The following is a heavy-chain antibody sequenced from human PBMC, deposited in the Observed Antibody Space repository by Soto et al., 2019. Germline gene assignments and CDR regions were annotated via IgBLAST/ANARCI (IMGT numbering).Heavy chain of an antibody. Sequence: SETVYLTCTVTGDSISSRSYYWGWIRQPPGKGLEWIGSIYSSGSTYNTPSLRSRVSMSFDTSKDQFSLKLKSVTAADTALYFCARQRTSGVTQAYFDVWRPVSLVTVSS. J-gene: IGHJ4*02. CDR2: IYSSGST. D-gene: IGHD2-21*02. CDR1: GDSISSRSYY. V-gene: IGHV4-39*01. CDR3: ARQRTSGVTQAYFDV.